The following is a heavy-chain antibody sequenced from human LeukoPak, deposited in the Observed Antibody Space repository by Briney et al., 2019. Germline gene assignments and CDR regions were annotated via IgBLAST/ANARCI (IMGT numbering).Heavy chain of an antibody. V-gene: IGHV4-59*08. CDR2: IYNAGNT. CDR3: ARPGGRDHGGNSVAFDI. Sequence: SETLALTCTVSGGSISGYYWNWIRQPPGKGLEWIGFIYNAGNTNYNPSLKSRVTISADPTKNQVSLNLSSVTAADTAVYYCARPGGRDHGGNSVAFDIWGQGKMVTVSS. J-gene: IGHJ3*02. CDR1: GGSISGYY. D-gene: IGHD4-23*01.